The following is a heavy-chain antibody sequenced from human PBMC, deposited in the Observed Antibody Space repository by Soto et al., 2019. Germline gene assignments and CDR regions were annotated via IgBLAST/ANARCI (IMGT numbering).Heavy chain of an antibody. CDR2: IWYDGSNK. CDR3: ARDAFPTAVTSPWFDP. CDR1: GFTFSSGG. D-gene: IGHD6-25*01. Sequence: QVQLVEYEGGVVQPGRSVIRSGAACGFTFSSGGMQGVRQATVTGLAGVAVIWYDGSNKYYADSVKGRFTISRDNSKNTLYLQMNSLRAEDTAVYYCARDAFPTAVTSPWFDPWGQGTLVTVSS. J-gene: IGHJ5*02. V-gene: IGHV3-33*01.